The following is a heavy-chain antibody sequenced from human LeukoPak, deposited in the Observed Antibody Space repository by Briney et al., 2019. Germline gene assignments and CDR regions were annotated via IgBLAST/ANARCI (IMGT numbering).Heavy chain of an antibody. CDR2: IKQDGSEK. J-gene: IGHJ6*02. CDR3: ARVITDYYYYYGMDV. Sequence: GGSLRLSCAASGFTFSSYWMSWVRQAPGKGLEWVANIKQDGSEKYYVDSVKGRFTISRDNAKNSLYLQMSSLRAEDTAVYYCARVITDYYYYYGMDVWGQGTTATVSS. D-gene: IGHD3-22*01. V-gene: IGHV3-7*04. CDR1: GFTFSSYW.